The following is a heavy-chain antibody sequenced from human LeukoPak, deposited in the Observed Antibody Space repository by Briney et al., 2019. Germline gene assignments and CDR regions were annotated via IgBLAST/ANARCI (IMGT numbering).Heavy chain of an antibody. J-gene: IGHJ5*01. D-gene: IGHD1-26*01. Sequence: SQTLSLTCAISGDSVSSNSAAWNCITPSPARDLEWLGRIYNRSKWYTDYAPSVTSRITIKPYTSKNQVSLPLRSVTPEDTAVEYCARAPSGSYPDSGGQGTLVTVSS. CDR3: ARAPSGSYPDS. V-gene: IGHV6-1*01. CDR2: IYNRSKWYT. CDR1: GDSVSSNSAA.